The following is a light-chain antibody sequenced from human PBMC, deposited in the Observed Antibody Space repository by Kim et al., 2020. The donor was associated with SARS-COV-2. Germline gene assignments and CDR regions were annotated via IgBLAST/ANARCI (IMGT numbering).Light chain of an antibody. V-gene: IGKV4-1*01. CDR3: QQYFNTPQT. Sequence: DIVMTQSPDSLAVSLAERVTINCKSSQSVLYSSNNKNYLAWYQQKPGQPPKLLIYWASTRESGVPDRFSGSGSGTDFTLAISSLQAEDVAVYYCQQYFNTPQTFGQGTKL. J-gene: IGKJ2*01. CDR1: QSVLYSSNNKNY. CDR2: WAS.